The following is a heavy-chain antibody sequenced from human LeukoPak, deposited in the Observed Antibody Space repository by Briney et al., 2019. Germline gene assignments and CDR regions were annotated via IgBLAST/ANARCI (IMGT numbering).Heavy chain of an antibody. V-gene: IGHV3-23*01. Sequence: PGGSLRLSCAASGFTFSSYAMSSVRQAPGKGLEWVSAISGSGGSTYYADSVKGRFTTSRDNSKNTLYLQMNSLRAEDTAVYYCVEGYSGYEVDAFDIWGQGTMVTVSS. CDR3: VEGYSGYEVDAFDI. J-gene: IGHJ3*02. CDR1: GFTFSSYA. D-gene: IGHD5-12*01. CDR2: ISGSGGST.